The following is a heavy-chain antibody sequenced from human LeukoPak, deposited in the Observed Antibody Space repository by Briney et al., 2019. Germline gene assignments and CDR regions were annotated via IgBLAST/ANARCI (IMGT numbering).Heavy chain of an antibody. V-gene: IGHV3-48*04. J-gene: IGHJ6*03. Sequence: GGSLRLSCEASGSSLDNYAMSWVRQAPGKGLEYIAYISRSSLAINYAESVRGRFIVSRDNARNSLYLQMNGLRADDTAVYHCAGDPSVGSTWYYYVDVWSKGTTVTVSS. CDR1: GSSLDNYA. CDR2: ISRSSLAI. CDR3: AGDPSVGSTWYYYVDV. D-gene: IGHD6-13*01.